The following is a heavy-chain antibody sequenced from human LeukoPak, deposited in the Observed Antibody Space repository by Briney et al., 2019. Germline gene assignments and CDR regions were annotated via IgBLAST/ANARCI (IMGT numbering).Heavy chain of an antibody. CDR2: INWNGGST. V-gene: IGHV3-20*04. J-gene: IGHJ6*03. Sequence: GGSLRLSCAASGFTFDDYGMSWVRQAPGKGLEWVSGINWNGGSTGYADSVKGRFTISRDNAKNSLYLQMNSLRAGDTALYYCARSERGYYYYMDVWGKGTTVTVSS. CDR1: GFTFDDYG. CDR3: ARSERGYYYYMDV.